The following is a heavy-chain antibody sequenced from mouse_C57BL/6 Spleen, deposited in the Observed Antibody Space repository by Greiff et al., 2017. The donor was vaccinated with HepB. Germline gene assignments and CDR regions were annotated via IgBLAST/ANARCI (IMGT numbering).Heavy chain of an antibody. CDR2: IHPNSGST. V-gene: IGHV1-64*01. D-gene: IGHD1-1*01. CDR1: GYTFTSYW. J-gene: IGHJ4*01. Sequence: QVQLQQSGAELVKPGASVKLSCKASGYTFTSYWMHWVKQRPGQGLEWIGMIHPNSGSTNYNEKFKSKATLTVDKSSSTAYMQLSSLTSEDSAVYYCARWGVVAKDAMDYWGQGTSVTVSS. CDR3: ARWGVVAKDAMDY.